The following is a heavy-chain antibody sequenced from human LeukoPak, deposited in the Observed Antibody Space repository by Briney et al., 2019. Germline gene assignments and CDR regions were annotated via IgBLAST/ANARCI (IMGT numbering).Heavy chain of an antibody. Sequence: GGSLRLSCAASGFTFSSYAMHWVRQAPGKGLEWVVLISYDGSNKYYADSVKGRFTISRDNPKNTLYLQMNSLRAEGTAVYYCARGRDYYGSGNYQGMDVWGKGTTVTVSS. D-gene: IGHD3-10*01. J-gene: IGHJ6*04. CDR2: ISYDGSNK. CDR1: GFTFSSYA. CDR3: ARGRDYYGSGNYQGMDV. V-gene: IGHV3-30*04.